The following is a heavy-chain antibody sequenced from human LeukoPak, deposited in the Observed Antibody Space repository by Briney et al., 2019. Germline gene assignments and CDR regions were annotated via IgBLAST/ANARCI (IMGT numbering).Heavy chain of an antibody. CDR3: AREGYSYLVYYFDN. CDR2: INSDGSST. D-gene: IGHD5-18*01. CDR1: GFTFSNYR. V-gene: IGHV3-74*01. J-gene: IGHJ4*02. Sequence: GGSLRLSCAASGFTFSNYRMHWVRQAPGKGLVWVSRINSDGSSTSYADSVKGRFTISRDNAKNTLYLQMNSLTAEDTAVYYCAREGYSYLVYYFDNWGQGTLVTVSS.